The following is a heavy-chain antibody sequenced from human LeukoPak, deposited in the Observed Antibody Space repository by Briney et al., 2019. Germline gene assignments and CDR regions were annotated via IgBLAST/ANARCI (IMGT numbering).Heavy chain of an antibody. CDR2: INAGNGNT. D-gene: IGHD5-12*01. V-gene: IGHV1-3*01. Sequence: ASVKVSCKASGYTFTSYAMHWVRQAPGQRLEWMGWINAGNGNTKYSQKFQGRVTITRDTSASTAYTELSSLRSEDTAVYYCARLRYSGYAALDYWGQGTLVTVSS. CDR3: ARLRYSGYAALDY. CDR1: GYTFTSYA. J-gene: IGHJ4*02.